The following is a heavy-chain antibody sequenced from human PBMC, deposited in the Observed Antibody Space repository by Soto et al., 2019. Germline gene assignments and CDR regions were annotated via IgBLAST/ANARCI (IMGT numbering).Heavy chain of an antibody. CDR3: ARDRCSGDTCYSGGFDY. V-gene: IGHV4-30-2*01. J-gene: IGHJ4*02. CDR2: IYHSGTT. Sequence: QLQLQESGSGLVKPSQTLSLTCAVSGGSISSGGFSWSWIRQPPGKGLEWIGHIYHSGTTYYNPSLKSRVSISVDRSKNQFSLNLSSVTAADTAVYFCARDRCSGDTCYSGGFDYWGQGTLVSGSS. CDR1: GGSISSGGFS. D-gene: IGHD2-15*01.